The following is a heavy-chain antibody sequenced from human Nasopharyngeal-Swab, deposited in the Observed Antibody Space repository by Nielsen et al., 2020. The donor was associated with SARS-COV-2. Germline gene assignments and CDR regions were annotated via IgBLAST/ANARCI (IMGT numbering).Heavy chain of an antibody. Sequence: GGSLRLSCAASGFTFSDYYMSWIRQAPGKGLEWVSYISSSSSYTNYADSVKGRFTISRDNAKNSLYLQMNSLGAEDTAVYYCAGGDGFPEGDYWGQGTLVTVSS. CDR1: GFTFSDYY. CDR3: AGGDGFPEGDY. CDR2: ISSSSSYT. D-gene: IGHD5-24*01. V-gene: IGHV3-11*03. J-gene: IGHJ4*02.